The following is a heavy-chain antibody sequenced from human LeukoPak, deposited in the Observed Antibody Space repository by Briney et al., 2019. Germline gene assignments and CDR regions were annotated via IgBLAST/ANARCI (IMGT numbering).Heavy chain of an antibody. J-gene: IGHJ3*02. V-gene: IGHV3-33*01. CDR1: GFTFSSYG. D-gene: IGHD1-14*01. CDR3: ARVPGDHDAFDI. Sequence: GGSLRLSCAASGFTFSSYGMHWVRQAPGKGLEWVAVIWYDGSNKYYADSVKGRFTISRDNSKNTLYLQMNSLRAEDTAVYYCARVPGDHDAFDIWGQGTMVTVSS. CDR2: IWYDGSNK.